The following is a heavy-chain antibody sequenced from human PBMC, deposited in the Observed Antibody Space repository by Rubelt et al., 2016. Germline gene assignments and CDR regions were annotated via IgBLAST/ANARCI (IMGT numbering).Heavy chain of an antibody. CDR2: ISFDGSNK. Sequence: GFTFSSYGMHWVRQAPGKGLEWVALISFDGSNKNYADSVKGRFTISRDNSKNTLDLQMNSLRAEDTALYYCAKGVAAAGDDAFDIWGQGTMVTVSS. CDR1: GFTFSSYG. CDR3: AKGVAAAGDDAFDI. D-gene: IGHD6-13*01. V-gene: IGHV3-30*18. J-gene: IGHJ3*02.